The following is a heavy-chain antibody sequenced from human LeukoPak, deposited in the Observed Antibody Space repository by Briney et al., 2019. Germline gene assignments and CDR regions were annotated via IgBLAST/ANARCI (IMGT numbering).Heavy chain of an antibody. J-gene: IGHJ4*02. V-gene: IGHV1-2*06. Sequence: ASVKVSCKASGYTFTGYYMHWVRQAPGQGLEWMGRINPNSGGTNYAQKLQGRVTMTTDTSTSTAYMELRSLRSDDTAVYYCAREGGYCSSTSCYPDYWGQGTLVTVSS. CDR3: AREGGYCSSTSCYPDY. CDR2: INPNSGGT. D-gene: IGHD2-2*01. CDR1: GYTFTGYY.